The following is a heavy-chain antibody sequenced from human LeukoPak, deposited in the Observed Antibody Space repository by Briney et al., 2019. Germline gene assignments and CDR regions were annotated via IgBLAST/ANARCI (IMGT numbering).Heavy chain of an antibody. CDR1: GFTFSSYS. J-gene: IGHJ6*02. D-gene: IGHD1-26*01. V-gene: IGHV3-21*01. Sequence: GSLRLSCAASGFTFSSYSMNWVRQAPGKGLEWVSSISSSSSYIYYADSVKGRFTISRDNAKNSLYLQMNSLRAEDTAVYYCARPRRVGYYYYGMDVWGQGTTVTVSS. CDR3: ARPRRVGYYYYGMDV. CDR2: ISSSSSYI.